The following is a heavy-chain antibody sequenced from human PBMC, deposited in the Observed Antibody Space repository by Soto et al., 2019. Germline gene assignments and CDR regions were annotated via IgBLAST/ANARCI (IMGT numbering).Heavy chain of an antibody. CDR2: IYSGGST. CDR3: ARAARDSSGYYYSTFDY. D-gene: IGHD3-22*01. Sequence: CAASGFTVSSNYMSWVRQAPGKGLEWVSVIYSGGSTYYADSVKGRFTISRDNSKNTLYLQMNSLRAEDTAVYYCARAARDSSGYYYSTFDYWGQGTLVTVSS. V-gene: IGHV3-53*01. J-gene: IGHJ4*02. CDR1: GFTVSSNY.